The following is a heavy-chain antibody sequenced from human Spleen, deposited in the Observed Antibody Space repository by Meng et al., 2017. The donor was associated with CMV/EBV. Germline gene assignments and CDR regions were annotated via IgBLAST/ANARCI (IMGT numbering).Heavy chain of an antibody. Sequence: ASVKVSCKASGYTFIDKYMHWVRQAPGQGLEWMGNINPKSGATTYARKFRGRVAMTRDTSLTTAYMELNRLTSDDTATYSSARSLEYSSLFGIDPWGQGTLVTVSS. CDR2: INPKSGAT. J-gene: IGHJ5*02. V-gene: IGHV1-2*02. CDR1: GYTFIDKY. D-gene: IGHD2/OR15-2a*01. CDR3: ARSLEYSSLFGIDP.